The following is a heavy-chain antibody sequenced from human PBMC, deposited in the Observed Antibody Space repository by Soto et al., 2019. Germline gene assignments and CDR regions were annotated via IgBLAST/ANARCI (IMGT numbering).Heavy chain of an antibody. Sequence: SETLSLTCLVSGGSISGYYWSWLRQPPGKGLEWIGNIYYSGSTNYNPSRKSQVTISVDTSKNQFSLKLRSVTAADTAVYYCTRVGGYYGDYPNFDYWGQGTLVT. V-gene: IGHV4-59*01. J-gene: IGHJ4*02. D-gene: IGHD4-17*01. CDR1: GGSISGYY. CDR3: TRVGGYYGDYPNFDY. CDR2: IYYSGST.